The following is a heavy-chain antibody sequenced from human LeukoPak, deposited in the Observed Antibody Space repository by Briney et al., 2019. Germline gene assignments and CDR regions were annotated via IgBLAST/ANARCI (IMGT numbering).Heavy chain of an antibody. V-gene: IGHV4-34*01. J-gene: IGHJ6*02. CDR1: GGSFTGYY. D-gene: IGHD3-10*01. CDR3: SRDTTMVRGFAGGIDV. CDR2: INHSGST. Sequence: SETLSLTCAVYGGSFTGYYWSWIRQPPGKGLEWIGEINHSGSTNYNPSLKSGVTISVGTSKKQFSLKLSPVTAADTAVYYCSRDTTMVRGFAGGIDVLGQGTTVTVPS.